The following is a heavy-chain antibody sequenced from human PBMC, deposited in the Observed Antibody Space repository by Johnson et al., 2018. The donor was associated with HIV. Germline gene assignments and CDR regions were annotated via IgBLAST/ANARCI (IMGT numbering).Heavy chain of an antibody. J-gene: IGHJ3*02. CDR1: GFTFDDYA. Sequence: VQLVESGGGLVQPGRSLRLSCAASGFTFDDYAMHWVRQAPGKGLEWVSGISWNSGSIGYADSVKGRFTISRDNAKNSLYLQMNSLRAEDTALYYCAKGDELRDDAFDIWGQGTMVTVSS. CDR2: ISWNSGSI. V-gene: IGHV3-9*01. CDR3: AKGDELRDDAFDI. D-gene: IGHD1-26*01.